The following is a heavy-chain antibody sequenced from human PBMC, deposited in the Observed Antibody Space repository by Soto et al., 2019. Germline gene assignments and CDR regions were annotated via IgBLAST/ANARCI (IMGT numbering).Heavy chain of an antibody. CDR1: GFTFDDYG. J-gene: IGHJ4*02. V-gene: IGHV3-20*04. CDR2: INWNGGST. Sequence: GGSLRLSCAASGFTFDDYGMSWVRQAPGKGLEWVSGINWNGGSTGYADSVKGRFTISRDNAKNSLYLQMNSLRAEDTALYYCARERHHYGSGSGPQDDWGQGTPVTVDS. D-gene: IGHD3-10*01. CDR3: ARERHHYGSGSGPQDD.